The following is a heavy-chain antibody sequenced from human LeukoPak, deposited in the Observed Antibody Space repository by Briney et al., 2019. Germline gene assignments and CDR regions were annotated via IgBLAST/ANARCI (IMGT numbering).Heavy chain of an antibody. CDR2: ISGSGGST. V-gene: IGHV3-23*01. Sequence: GGSLRLSCAASGFTFSSYAMSWVRQAPGKGLEWVSAISGSGGSTYYADSVKGRFTISRDNSKNTLYLQMNSLRAEDTAFYHCIGGSGSFHPWGQGTLVTVSS. CDR1: GFTFSSYA. CDR3: IGGSGSFHP. J-gene: IGHJ5*02. D-gene: IGHD3-10*01.